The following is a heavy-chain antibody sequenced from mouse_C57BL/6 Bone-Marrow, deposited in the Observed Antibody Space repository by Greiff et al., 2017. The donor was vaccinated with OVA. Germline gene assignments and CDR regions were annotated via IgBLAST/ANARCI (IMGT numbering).Heavy chain of an antibody. Sequence: VQLQQPGAELVMPGASVKLSCKASGYTFTSYWMHWVKQRPGQGLEWIGEIDPSDSYPNYNQKFKGKSTLTVDKSSSTAYMQLSSLTSEDSAVYYCASPYYGYDGFDYWGQGTTLTVSS. V-gene: IGHV1-69*01. CDR2: IDPSDSYP. D-gene: IGHD2-9*01. CDR3: ASPYYGYDGFDY. CDR1: GYTFTSYW. J-gene: IGHJ2*01.